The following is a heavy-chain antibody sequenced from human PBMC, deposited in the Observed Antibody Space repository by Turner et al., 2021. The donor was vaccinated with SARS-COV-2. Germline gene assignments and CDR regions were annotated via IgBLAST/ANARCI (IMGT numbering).Heavy chain of an antibody. Sequence: DGLEWIGSIYYRGSTYHNPSLKSRVTISVDTSKNQFSLKLSSVTAADTAVYYCARNSPKWYYYDSSGYYDYWGQGTLVTVSS. J-gene: IGHJ4*02. V-gene: IGHV4-39*01. D-gene: IGHD3-22*01. CDR2: IYYRGST. CDR3: ARNSPKWYYYDSSGYYDY.